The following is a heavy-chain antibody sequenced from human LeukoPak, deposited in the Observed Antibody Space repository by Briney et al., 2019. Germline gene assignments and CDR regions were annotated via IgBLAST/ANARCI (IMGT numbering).Heavy chain of an antibody. V-gene: IGHV1-69*08. D-gene: IGHD6-13*01. J-gene: IGHJ6*02. CDR3: ARGLIAAAGTPYYYYGMDV. CDR2: ITPIIDSA. Sequence: GASVKVSCKASGGTLNSHTFSWVRQAPGQGLEWMGRITPIIDSAKYAQNFQDRVSIIADKSTSTAYMELSSLRSEDTAVYYCARGLIAAAGTPYYYYGMDVWGQGTTVTVSS. CDR1: GGTLNSHT.